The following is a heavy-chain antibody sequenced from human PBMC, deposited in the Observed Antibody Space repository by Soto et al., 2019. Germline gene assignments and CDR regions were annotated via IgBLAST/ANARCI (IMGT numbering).Heavy chain of an antibody. D-gene: IGHD2-2*01. CDR3: ARGIPEYCSSTSCRPPEWCDP. CDR2: MNPNSGNT. J-gene: IGHJ5*02. Sequence: ASVKVSCKASGYTFTSYDINWVRQATGQGLEWMGWMNPNSGNTGYAQKFQGRVTMTRNTSISTAYMELSSLRSEDTAVYYCARGIPEYCSSTSCRPPEWCDPRGKGTLVTVSS. V-gene: IGHV1-8*01. CDR1: GYTFTSYD.